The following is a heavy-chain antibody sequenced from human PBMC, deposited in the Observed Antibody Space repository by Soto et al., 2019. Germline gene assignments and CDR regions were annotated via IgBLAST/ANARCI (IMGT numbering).Heavy chain of an antibody. CDR1: GFTFTSSA. V-gene: IGHV1-58*02. Sequence: SVKVSCKASGFTFTSSAMQWVRQARGQRLEWIGWIVVGSGNTNYAQKFQERVTITRDMSTSTAYMELSSLRSEDTAVYYCAAGKNWGYCSGGSCYSPFDYWGQGTLVTVSS. CDR3: AAGKNWGYCSGGSCYSPFDY. J-gene: IGHJ4*02. CDR2: IVVGSGNT. D-gene: IGHD2-15*01.